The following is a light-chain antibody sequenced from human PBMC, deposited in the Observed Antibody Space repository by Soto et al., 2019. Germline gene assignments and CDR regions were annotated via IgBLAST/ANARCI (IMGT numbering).Light chain of an antibody. CDR2: EVC. CDR1: SSDVGGYNY. Sequence: QSALTQPPSASGSPGQSVTISCTGTSSDVGGYNYVSWYQHLPGRAPKLMIYEVCKRPSGVPDRFSGSKSGNTASLTVSGLQAEDEADYYCSSYAGSNNWVFGGGTKLTVL. CDR3: SSYAGSNNWV. J-gene: IGLJ3*02. V-gene: IGLV2-8*01.